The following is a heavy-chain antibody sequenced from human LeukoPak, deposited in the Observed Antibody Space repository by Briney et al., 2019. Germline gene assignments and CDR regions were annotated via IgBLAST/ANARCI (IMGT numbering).Heavy chain of an antibody. V-gene: IGHV4-59*01. Sequence: SETLSLTCTVSGDSIGSYYWSWIRQPPGKGLEYIGYIYNSAYTKYNPSLKSRVTISVDTSKNQFSLKLSSVTAADTAVYYCARAGQGDFWSGLRYFDYWGQGTLVTVSS. J-gene: IGHJ4*02. D-gene: IGHD3-3*01. CDR2: IYNSAYT. CDR3: ARAGQGDFWSGLRYFDY. CDR1: GDSIGSYY.